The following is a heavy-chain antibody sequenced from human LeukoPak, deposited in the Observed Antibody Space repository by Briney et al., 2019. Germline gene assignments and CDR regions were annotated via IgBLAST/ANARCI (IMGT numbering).Heavy chain of an antibody. CDR3: TRDSGTYNWLDP. V-gene: IGHV3-73*01. Sequence: GGSLRLSCAASGFTFSDSSIHWVRQASGRGLEWIGLMEKELNGYATAYAASVRGRFTISRDDSQNTAYLQMDSLKTEDTALYYCTRDSGTYNWLDPWGQGTLVTVSS. J-gene: IGHJ5*02. CDR1: GFTFSDSS. D-gene: IGHD1-26*01. CDR2: MEKELNGYAT.